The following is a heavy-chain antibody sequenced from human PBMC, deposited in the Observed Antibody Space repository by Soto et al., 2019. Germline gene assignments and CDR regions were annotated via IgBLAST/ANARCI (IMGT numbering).Heavy chain of an antibody. Sequence: QVQLVESGGALAKPGGSLKPSCEASGFTLSSKGLHWFRLAPGRGREGVAVISYDGGKKYFADSVKGQFTTSRDNSKNTLYLQMNSLRAEDTAVYYCAKDGWERARVAGTGFWFDPWGQGTLVTVSS. CDR1: GFTLSSKG. V-gene: IGHV3-30*18. J-gene: IGHJ5*02. CDR2: ISYDGGKK. D-gene: IGHD6-19*01. CDR3: AKDGWERARVAGTGFWFDP.